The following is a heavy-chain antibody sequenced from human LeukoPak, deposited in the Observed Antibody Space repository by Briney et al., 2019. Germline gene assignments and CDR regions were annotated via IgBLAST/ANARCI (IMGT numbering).Heavy chain of an antibody. V-gene: IGHV3-30-3*01. D-gene: IGHD6-6*01. CDR2: ISYDGSNK. Sequence: EGSLRLSCAASGFTFSSYAMHWVRQAPGKGLEWVAVISYDGSNKYYADSVKGRFTISRDNSKNTLYLQMNSLRAEDTAVYYCARDPLSYSSSSGWNWFDPWGQGTLVTVSS. CDR1: GFTFSSYA. J-gene: IGHJ5*02. CDR3: ARDPLSYSSSSGWNWFDP.